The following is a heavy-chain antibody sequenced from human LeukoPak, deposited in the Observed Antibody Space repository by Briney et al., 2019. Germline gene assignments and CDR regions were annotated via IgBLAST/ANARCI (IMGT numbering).Heavy chain of an antibody. CDR1: GFTLSSYD. D-gene: IGHD5-18*01. CDR3: ARGPMDIPMAPYYYYGMDV. J-gene: IGHJ6*02. Sequence: PGGSLRLSRAASGFTLSSYDMHWVRQATGKGLEWVSAIGTAGDTYYPGSVKGRFTSSRENAKNSLYLQMNSLRAEDTAMYYCARGPMDIPMAPYYYYGMDVWGQGTTVTVSS. V-gene: IGHV3-13*01. CDR2: IGTAGDT.